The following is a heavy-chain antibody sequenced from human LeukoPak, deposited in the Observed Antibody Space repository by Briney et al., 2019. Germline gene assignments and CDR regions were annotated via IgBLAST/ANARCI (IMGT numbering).Heavy chain of an antibody. J-gene: IGHJ5*02. CDR2: IYTSGST. Sequence: SETLSLTCTVSGGSISSGSYYWSWIRQPAGKGLEWIGRIYTSGSTNYNPSLKSRVTISVDTSKNQFSLKLSSVTAADTAVYYCAREAVGYCSSTSCYRVTWGQGTLVTVSS. CDR3: AREAVGYCSSTSCYRVT. CDR1: GGSISSGSYY. D-gene: IGHD2-2*01. V-gene: IGHV4-61*02.